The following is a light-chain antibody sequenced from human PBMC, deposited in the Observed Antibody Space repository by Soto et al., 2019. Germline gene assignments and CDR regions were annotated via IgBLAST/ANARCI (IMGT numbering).Light chain of an antibody. J-gene: IGKJ2*01. CDR3: QQSHSTPPYT. Sequence: DIVMTQSPDSLAVSLGERATINCKSSQSILYSSNNKNFLAWYQQKPGQPPKLLIYWASTRESGVPDRFSGSGSETDFTLTISSLQAEDVAIYYCQQSHSTPPYTFGQGTKLEIK. CDR1: QSILYSSNNKNF. CDR2: WAS. V-gene: IGKV4-1*01.